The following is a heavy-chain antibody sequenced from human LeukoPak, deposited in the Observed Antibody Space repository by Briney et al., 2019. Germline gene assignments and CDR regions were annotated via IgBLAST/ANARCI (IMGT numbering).Heavy chain of an antibody. V-gene: IGHV3-7*03. Sequence: GGSLRLSCAASGFTFSNLWMSWVRQTPGKGLKWVANIKQDGSEKYYVDSVKGRFTISRDNAQNSLYLQMNSLRAEDTAIYYCATSTAAAGTDWGQGTLVTVSS. D-gene: IGHD6-13*01. CDR3: ATSTAAAGTD. CDR2: IKQDGSEK. J-gene: IGHJ4*02. CDR1: GFTFSNLW.